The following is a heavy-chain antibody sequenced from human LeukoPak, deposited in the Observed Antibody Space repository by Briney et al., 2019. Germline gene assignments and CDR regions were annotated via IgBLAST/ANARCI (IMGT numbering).Heavy chain of an antibody. D-gene: IGHD6-13*01. J-gene: IGHJ5*02. CDR3: ARDQTISSSLRGWFDP. Sequence: SETLSLTCTVSGGSISSYYWSWIRQPPGKGLEWIGYIYYSGSTNYNPSLKSRVTISVDTSKNQFSLKLSSVTAADTAVYYCARDQTISSSLRGWFDPWGQGTLVTVSS. CDR1: GGSISSYY. CDR2: IYYSGST. V-gene: IGHV4-59*12.